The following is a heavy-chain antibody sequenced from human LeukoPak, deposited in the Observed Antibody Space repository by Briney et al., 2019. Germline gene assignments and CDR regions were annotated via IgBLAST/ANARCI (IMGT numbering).Heavy chain of an antibody. J-gene: IGHJ3*02. V-gene: IGHV3-23*01. CDR2: ISGSGGST. D-gene: IGHD3-22*01. CDR1: GFTFSSYA. CDR3: AKDSGAYYYDSSGYRPDAFDI. Sequence: GGSLRLSCAASGFTFSSYAMSWVRQAPGKGLEWVSAISGSGGSTYYADSVKGRFTISRDNSKNTLYLQMNSLRAEDTAVYYCAKDSGAYYYDSSGYRPDAFDIWGQGTMVTVSS.